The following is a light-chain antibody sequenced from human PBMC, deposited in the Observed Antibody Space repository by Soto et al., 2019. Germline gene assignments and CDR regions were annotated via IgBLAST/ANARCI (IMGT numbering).Light chain of an antibody. CDR1: QSISSSY. J-gene: IGKJ2*01. CDR2: GAS. V-gene: IGKV3-20*01. CDR3: QQYGSSPVT. Sequence: EIVMTQSPGTLSLSPGERATLSCRASQSISSSYLAWYQQKPGQAPRLLIYGASSRATGIADRFSGSGSGTDFSLTISRLEPADFAVYYCQQYGSSPVTFGQGTKLEIK.